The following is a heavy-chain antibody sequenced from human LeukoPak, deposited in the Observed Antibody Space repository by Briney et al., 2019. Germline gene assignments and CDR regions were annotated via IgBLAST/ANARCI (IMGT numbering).Heavy chain of an antibody. CDR1: GFTFDDYA. Sequence: SLLLSCAASGFTFDDYAMHWVRQAPGKGLEWVSGISWNSGSLGYADSVKGRFTISRDNAKNSLYLQMNSLRAEDMALYYCAKDEFVASDFTGAFDIWGQGTMVTVSS. D-gene: IGHD2-8*02. CDR2: ISWNSGSL. J-gene: IGHJ3*02. V-gene: IGHV3-9*03. CDR3: AKDEFVASDFTGAFDI.